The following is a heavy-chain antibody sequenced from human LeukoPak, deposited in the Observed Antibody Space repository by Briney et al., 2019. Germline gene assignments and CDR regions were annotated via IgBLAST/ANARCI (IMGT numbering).Heavy chain of an antibody. D-gene: IGHD5-12*01. J-gene: IGHJ4*02. Sequence: ASVKVSCKASGYTFTSYYMHWVRQAPGQGLEWMGIINPSGGSTSYAQKFQGRVTMTRDTSTSTVYMELSSLRSEDTAVYYCARGVSTHIYSGRRAWDYWGQGTLVTVSS. CDR1: GYTFTSYY. V-gene: IGHV1-46*01. CDR2: INPSGGST. CDR3: ARGVSTHIYSGRRAWDY.